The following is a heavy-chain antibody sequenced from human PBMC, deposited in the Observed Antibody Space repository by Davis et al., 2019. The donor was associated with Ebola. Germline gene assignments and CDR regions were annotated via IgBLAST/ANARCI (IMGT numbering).Heavy chain of an antibody. D-gene: IGHD4-17*01. V-gene: IGHV1-3*01. J-gene: IGHJ4*02. Sequence: ASVKVSCKASGYTFTSYAMHWVRQAPGQRLEWMGWINAGNGNTKYSQKFQGRVTITRDTSASTAYMELSSLRSEDTAVYYCAREMGTTVTTGFDYWGQGTLVTVSS. CDR1: GYTFTSYA. CDR3: AREMGTTVTTGFDY. CDR2: INAGNGNT.